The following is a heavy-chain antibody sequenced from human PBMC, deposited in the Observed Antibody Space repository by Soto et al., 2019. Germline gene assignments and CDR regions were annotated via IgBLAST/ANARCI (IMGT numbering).Heavy chain of an antibody. Sequence: ASVKVSCKASGYTFTSYGISWVLQARVQGLEWMGWISAYNGNTNYAQKLQGRVTMTTDTSTSTAYMELRSLRSDDTAVYYCARAGIAVAGTKRRLVGFDRPDDAFDIWGQGTMVTVSS. D-gene: IGHD6-19*01. CDR3: ARAGIAVAGTKRRLVGFDRPDDAFDI. CDR2: ISAYNGNT. CDR1: GYTFTSYG. V-gene: IGHV1-18*01. J-gene: IGHJ3*02.